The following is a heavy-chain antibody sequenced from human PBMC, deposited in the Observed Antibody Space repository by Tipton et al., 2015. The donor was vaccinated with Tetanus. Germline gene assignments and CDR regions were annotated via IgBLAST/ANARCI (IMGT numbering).Heavy chain of an antibody. CDR1: GASISGSNYF. D-gene: IGHD1-14*01. CDR3: ARGTGDY. Sequence: TLSLTCSVSGASISGSNYFWNWIRQQPGKGPEWIGHIRDNGNSYANPSLSGRVTMSVDTRKNQFSLNLTSVSVADTATYYCARGTGDYWGQGTLVTVSS. V-gene: IGHV4-31*03. J-gene: IGHJ4*02. CDR2: IRDNGNS.